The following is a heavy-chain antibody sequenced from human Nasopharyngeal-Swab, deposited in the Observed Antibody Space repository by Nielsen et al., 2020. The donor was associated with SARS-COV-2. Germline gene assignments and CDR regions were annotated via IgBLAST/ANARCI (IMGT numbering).Heavy chain of an antibody. V-gene: IGHV3-23*01. J-gene: IGHJ1*01. CDR2: ISGSDYST. D-gene: IGHD2-2*01. CDR1: GFTFSSYA. CDR3: ARPSGVFQLSYGWYLLH. Sequence: GESLKISCAASGFTFSSYAISWVRQAPGKGLEWVSVISGSDYSTYYADSVKGRFTISRDNSKNTVYLQINSLRAEDTAVYYCARPSGVFQLSYGWYLLHWGQGTLVTVSS.